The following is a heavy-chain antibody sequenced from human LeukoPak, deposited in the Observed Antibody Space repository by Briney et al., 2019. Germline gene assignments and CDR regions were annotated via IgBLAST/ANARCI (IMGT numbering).Heavy chain of an antibody. D-gene: IGHD2-15*01. CDR3: ARQTLDCSGGSCYGYFDY. V-gene: IGHV4-39*01. CDR2: IYYSGST. Sequence: PSETLSLTCTVSGGSISSSSYYWGWIRQPPGKGLEWFGSIYYSGSTYYNPSLKSRVTISVDTSKNQFSLKLSSVTAADTAVYYCARQTLDCSGGSCYGYFDYWGQGTLVTVSS. J-gene: IGHJ4*02. CDR1: GGSISSSSYY.